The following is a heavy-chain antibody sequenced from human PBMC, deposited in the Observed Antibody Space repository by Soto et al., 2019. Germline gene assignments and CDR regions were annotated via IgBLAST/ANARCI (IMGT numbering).Heavy chain of an antibody. CDR2: INTHNGNT. CDR3: TREGSAPYSSYGMAA. V-gene: IGHV1-18*01. Sequence: QVQLEQSAPEVKKPGASVKVSCKASGYTFTTYGISWVRQAPGQGLEWLGWINTHNGNTNYAQNLQSRFIMTADTSTSTAYMELRSLKSDDTAIYYFTREGSAPYSSYGMAAWGQETTVTVSS. J-gene: IGHJ6*02. CDR1: GYTFTTYG. D-gene: IGHD6-19*01.